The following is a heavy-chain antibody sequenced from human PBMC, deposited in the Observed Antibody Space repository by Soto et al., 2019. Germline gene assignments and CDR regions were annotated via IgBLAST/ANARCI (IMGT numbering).Heavy chain of an antibody. CDR2: IIPIFGSP. D-gene: IGHD3-10*01. V-gene: IGHV1-69*06. CDR3: ARDGPHSGSLLPMDY. Sequence: QVQLVQSGAEVKKPGSSVKVSCEASGGNFSSHVISWVRQAPGQGLEWMGGIIPIFGSPSYAQKFQGRVTITADKSTNTAYMELSSLRSEDTALYYCARDGPHSGSLLPMDYWGQGTLVTVSS. CDR1: GGNFSSHV. J-gene: IGHJ4*01.